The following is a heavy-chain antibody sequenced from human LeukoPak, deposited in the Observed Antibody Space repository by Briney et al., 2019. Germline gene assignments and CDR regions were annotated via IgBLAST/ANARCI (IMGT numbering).Heavy chain of an antibody. CDR2: IYSGGST. CDR1: GFTFSGYW. V-gene: IGHV3-66*01. Sequence: GGSLRLSCAASGFTFSGYWMSWVRQAPGKGLEWISVIYSGGSTYYADSVKGRFTISRDNSKNTLYLQMNSLRAEDTAVYYCARDHSSSSVHYYYMDVWGKGTTVTVSS. CDR3: ARDHSSSSVHYYYMDV. D-gene: IGHD6-6*01. J-gene: IGHJ6*03.